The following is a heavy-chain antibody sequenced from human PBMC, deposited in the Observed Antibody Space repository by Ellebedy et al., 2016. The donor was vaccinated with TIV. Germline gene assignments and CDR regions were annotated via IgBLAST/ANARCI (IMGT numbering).Heavy chain of an antibody. CDR2: TNPNSGGP. Sequence: AASVKVSCKASGYTFTDYYIHWVRQAPGQGLEWMGWTNPNSGGPNYAHKFQGWVTITRDTSISTAYLELNRLGSDATALYYSASDGAVTTVFDYWGQGTLVTVSS. J-gene: IGHJ4*02. V-gene: IGHV1-2*04. CDR1: GYTFTDYY. D-gene: IGHD4-17*01. CDR3: ASDGAVTTVFDY.